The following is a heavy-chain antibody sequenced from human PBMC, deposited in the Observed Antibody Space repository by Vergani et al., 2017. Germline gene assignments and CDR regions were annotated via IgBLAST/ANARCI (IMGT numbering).Heavy chain of an antibody. D-gene: IGHD3-22*01. J-gene: IGHJ3*02. V-gene: IGHV3-21*01. CDR2: ISSSSSYI. CDR1: GFTFSSYS. Sequence: EVQLVESGGGLVKPGGSLRLSCAASGFTFSSYSMNWVRQAPGKGLEWVSSISSSSSYIYYADSVKGRCTISRDKAKNSLYLQLNSLRAEDTAVYYCARDAYDSSGYAGRDAFDIWGQGTMVTVSS. CDR3: ARDAYDSSGYAGRDAFDI.